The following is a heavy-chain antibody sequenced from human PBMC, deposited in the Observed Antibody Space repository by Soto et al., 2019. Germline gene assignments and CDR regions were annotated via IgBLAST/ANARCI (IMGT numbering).Heavy chain of an antibody. J-gene: IGHJ6*02. CDR2: IDPSDSYT. Sequence: GESLKISCKGSGYSLTSYWISWVRQMPGKGLEWMGRIDPSDSYTNYSPSFQGHVTISADKSISTAYLQWSSLKASDTAMYYCARLGGGSGSYYKSGGMDVWGQGTTVTVSS. D-gene: IGHD3-10*01. CDR1: GYSLTSYW. V-gene: IGHV5-10-1*01. CDR3: ARLGGGSGSYYKSGGMDV.